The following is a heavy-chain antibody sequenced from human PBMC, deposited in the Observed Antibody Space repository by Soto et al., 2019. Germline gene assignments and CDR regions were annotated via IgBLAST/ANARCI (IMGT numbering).Heavy chain of an antibody. CDR3: ARGDVRVVGDATVVWFDP. V-gene: IGHV4-39*02. CDR2: ISYGGTT. D-gene: IGHD1-26*01. Sequence: QLQLQESGPGLVKPSETLSLTCTVSGASIGSNSFYWGWIRQSPGKVLEWIGSISYGGTTFYNPSFASRVTVSVDTSKNHFSLRLYSATATDTAVYYCARGDVRVVGDATVVWFDPWGQGTLVTVSS. CDR1: GASIGSNSFY. J-gene: IGHJ5*02.